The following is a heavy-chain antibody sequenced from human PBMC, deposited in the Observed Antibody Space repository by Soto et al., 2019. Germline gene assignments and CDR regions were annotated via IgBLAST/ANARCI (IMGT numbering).Heavy chain of an antibody. D-gene: IGHD6-19*01. Sequence: SQTLSLTCAISGDSVSSNSAAWNWIRQSTSRGLEWLGRTYYRSKWYNDYAVSVKSRITINPDTSKNQFSLQLNSVTPEDTAVYYCARDRTELWLASNWFDPWGQGTLVTVSS. J-gene: IGHJ5*02. V-gene: IGHV6-1*01. CDR1: GDSVSSNSAA. CDR2: TYYRSKWYN. CDR3: ARDRTELWLASNWFDP.